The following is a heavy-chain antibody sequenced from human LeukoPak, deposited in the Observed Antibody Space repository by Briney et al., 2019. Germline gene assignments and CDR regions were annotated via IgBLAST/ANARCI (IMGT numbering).Heavy chain of an antibody. CDR3: ARTSHESVLYWSDP. D-gene: IGHD3-16*01. V-gene: IGHV1-18*01. CDR1: GYTFTAYG. Sequence: ASVKVSCKASGYTFTAYGIGWVRQAPGQGLEWMGWISGYNGNTNYAQKFQGRVTMTADTSTSTAYMELRSLRSDDTAVYYCARTSHESVLYWSDPWGQGTLVNVSS. CDR2: ISGYNGNT. J-gene: IGHJ5*02.